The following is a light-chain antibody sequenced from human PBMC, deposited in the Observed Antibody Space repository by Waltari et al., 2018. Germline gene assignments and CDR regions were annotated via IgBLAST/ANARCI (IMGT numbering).Light chain of an antibody. J-gene: IGLJ3*02. CDR1: SLRRYY. CDR2: GQD. Sequence: SSELTQDPAVSVALGQTVRITCQGYSLRRYYANWYQQRPGQAPGLVLYGQDNRPARIPDRFSGSTAGDTASLTITGAQAEDEADYYCHSRDTISPRVFGGGTRLTV. CDR3: HSRDTISPRV. V-gene: IGLV3-19*01.